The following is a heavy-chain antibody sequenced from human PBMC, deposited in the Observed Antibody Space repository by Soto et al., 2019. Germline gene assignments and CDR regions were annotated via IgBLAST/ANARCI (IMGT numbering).Heavy chain of an antibody. CDR1: GFTFSSDW. CDR3: ARGPRGVYGNDY. D-gene: IGHD2-8*02. J-gene: IGHJ4*02. Sequence: EVQLVESGGGLVQPGGSLRLSCVASGFTFSSDWMHWVRQGAGKGLVGVSRINMDGSVTNYADSVKGRFTISRDNAKNTVYLQMNSLRVEDTAVYYCARGPRGVYGNDYWGQGALVTVSS. V-gene: IGHV3-74*01. CDR2: INMDGSVT.